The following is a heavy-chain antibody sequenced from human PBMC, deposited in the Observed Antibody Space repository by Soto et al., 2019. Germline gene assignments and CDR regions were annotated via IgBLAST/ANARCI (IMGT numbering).Heavy chain of an antibody. CDR3: ARSADGTNGVCSTRDFDY. CDR2: ISAYNGNT. D-gene: IGHD2-8*01. Sequence: ASVKVSCKASGYTFTSYGISWVRQAPGQGLEWMGWISAYNGNTNYAQKLQGRVTMTTDKSTSTAYMELRSLRSEDTAVYYCARSADGTNGVCSTRDFDYWGQGTLVTVSS. J-gene: IGHJ4*02. V-gene: IGHV1-18*01. CDR1: GYTFTSYG.